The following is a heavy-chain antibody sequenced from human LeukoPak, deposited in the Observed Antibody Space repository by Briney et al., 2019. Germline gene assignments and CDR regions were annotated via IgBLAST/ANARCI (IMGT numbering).Heavy chain of an antibody. Sequence: GGSLRLSCAASGFTFEDFAMHWVRQAPGKGLKWVSLINWNGGTIAYADSVKGRFTISRDNARNSLYLQMNSLRPEDTALYYCAKDYCGGNSCFVDYWGQGTLVTVSS. CDR2: INWNGGTI. CDR1: GFTFEDFA. V-gene: IGHV3-9*01. J-gene: IGHJ4*02. CDR3: AKDYCGGNSCFVDY. D-gene: IGHD2-21*01.